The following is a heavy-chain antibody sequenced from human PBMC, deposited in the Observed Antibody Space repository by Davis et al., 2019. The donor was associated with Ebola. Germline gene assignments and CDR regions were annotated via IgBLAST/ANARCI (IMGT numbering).Heavy chain of an antibody. V-gene: IGHV1-8*01. J-gene: IGHJ6*04. CDR3: ARVTGELLFYGMDV. D-gene: IGHD3-10*01. Sequence: AASVKVSCKASGYTFTSYDINWVRQATGQGLEWMGWMNPNSGNTGYAQKFQGRVTMTRNTSISIAYMELSSLRSEDTAVYYCARVTGELLFYGMDVWGKGTTVTVSS. CDR2: MNPNSGNT. CDR1: GYTFTSYD.